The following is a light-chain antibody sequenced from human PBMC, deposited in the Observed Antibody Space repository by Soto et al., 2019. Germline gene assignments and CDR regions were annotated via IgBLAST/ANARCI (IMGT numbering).Light chain of an antibody. CDR2: GNS. J-gene: IGLJ2*01. V-gene: IGLV1-40*01. Sequence: QSVLTQPPSVSGAPGQRVTISCTGSSSNIGAGYDVHWYQPLPGTAPKLLIYGNSNRPSGVPDRFSGSKSGTSASLAITVLQAEDEADYYCQSYDSSLSGYVVFGGGTKLTVL. CDR3: QSYDSSLSGYVV. CDR1: SSNIGAGYD.